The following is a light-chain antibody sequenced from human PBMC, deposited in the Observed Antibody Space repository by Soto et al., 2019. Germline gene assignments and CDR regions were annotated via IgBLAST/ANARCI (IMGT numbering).Light chain of an antibody. J-gene: IGKJ4*01. V-gene: IGKV3-20*01. CDR2: GAF. Sequence: EIVMTQSPGTLSLSPGDRATLSCRASQSVDSNYVAWYQQKPGQAPRLLIYGAFTRATGVPHRFSGSGSGSDFTLTISRLEPEDFAVYSCQQYGNPPLTFGGGTKVDIK. CDR3: QQYGNPPLT. CDR1: QSVDSNY.